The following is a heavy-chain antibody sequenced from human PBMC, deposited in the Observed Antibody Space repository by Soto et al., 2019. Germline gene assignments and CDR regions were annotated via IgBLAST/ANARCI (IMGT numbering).Heavy chain of an antibody. CDR3: ARDLGRTAAGYYYYYAMDV. V-gene: IGHV3-7*01. CDR2: IKQDGIEK. D-gene: IGHD2-2*01. J-gene: IGHJ6*02. Sequence: PGGSLRLSCAASGFTFSNYLMNWVRQAPGKGLEWVANIKQDGIEKYFVDSVKGRFTISRDNAKNSLYLQMNSLRAEDTAVYYCARDLGRTAAGYYYYYAMDVWGQGTTVTV. CDR1: GFTFSNYL.